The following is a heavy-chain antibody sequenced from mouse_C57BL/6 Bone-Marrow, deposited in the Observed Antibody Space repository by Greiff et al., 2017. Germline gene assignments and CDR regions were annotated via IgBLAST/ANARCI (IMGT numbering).Heavy chain of an antibody. V-gene: IGHV3-8*01. CDR2: ISYSGST. Sequence: EVQLQESGPGLAKPSPTLSLTCSVTGYSITSDYWNWIRKFPGNKLEYMGYISYSGSTYYNPSLKSRISITRDTSKNQYYLQLNYVTTEETATYYCAREKIYYDYYYAMDYWGQGTSVTVSS. CDR3: AREKIYYDYYYAMDY. J-gene: IGHJ4*01. D-gene: IGHD2-4*01. CDR1: GYSITSDY.